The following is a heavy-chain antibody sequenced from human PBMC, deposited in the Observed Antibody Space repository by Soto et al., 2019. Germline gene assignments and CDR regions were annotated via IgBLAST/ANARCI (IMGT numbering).Heavy chain of an antibody. Sequence: GGSLRLSCAASGFTFSSYGMHWVRQAPGKGLEWVAVISYDGSNKYYADSVKGRFTISRDNSKNTLYLQMNSLRAEDTAVYYCAKSPGYDSSGSYFDYWGQGTLVTVSS. CDR3: AKSPGYDSSGSYFDY. D-gene: IGHD3-22*01. V-gene: IGHV3-30*18. CDR2: ISYDGSNK. J-gene: IGHJ4*02. CDR1: GFTFSSYG.